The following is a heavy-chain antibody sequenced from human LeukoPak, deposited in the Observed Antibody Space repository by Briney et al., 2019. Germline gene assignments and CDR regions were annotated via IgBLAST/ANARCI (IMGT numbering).Heavy chain of an antibody. Sequence: WASVKVSCKASGYSFVGYGITWVRQAPGQGLEWMGWFNPENGNTNYAQKLQGRVTMTTDTSTSTAYMELRSLRSDDTAVYYCARDPQEPAYYDILAGMDVWGQGTTVTVSS. V-gene: IGHV1-18*01. CDR1: GYSFVGYG. D-gene: IGHD3-9*01. J-gene: IGHJ6*02. CDR3: ARDPQEPAYYDILAGMDV. CDR2: FNPENGNT.